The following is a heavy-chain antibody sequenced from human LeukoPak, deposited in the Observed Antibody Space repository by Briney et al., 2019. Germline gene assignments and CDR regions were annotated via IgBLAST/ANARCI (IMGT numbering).Heavy chain of an antibody. J-gene: IGHJ6*02. Sequence: GGSLRPSCAVSGFTFGNYGMHWVRQAPGKGLEWVALISYDGSSEYYAGSVKGRFTISRDNSKITVYLQMNSLKAEDTAVYYRAKELYNYGDYGAEGLDVGGQGTTVTVS. CDR1: GFTFGNYG. CDR2: ISYDGSSE. CDR3: AKELYNYGDYGAEGLDV. V-gene: IGHV3-30*18. D-gene: IGHD4-17*01.